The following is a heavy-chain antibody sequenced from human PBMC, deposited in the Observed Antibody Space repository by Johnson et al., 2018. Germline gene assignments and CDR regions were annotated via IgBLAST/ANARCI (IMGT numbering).Heavy chain of an antibody. V-gene: IGHV3-74*01. CDR1: GFTFSTYA. J-gene: IGHJ6*02. D-gene: IGHD4-11*01. CDR2: INSDGSSK. CDR3: ARDRSSNYYYYYGMDV. Sequence: EVQLVETGGGLVQPGGSLRLSCAASGFTFSTYAMSWVRQAPGKGLVWVSRINSDGSSKNYADSGKGRFTISRDNAKNSMYLQMNSLRAEDTAVYYCARDRSSNYYYYYGMDVWGQGTTVTVSS.